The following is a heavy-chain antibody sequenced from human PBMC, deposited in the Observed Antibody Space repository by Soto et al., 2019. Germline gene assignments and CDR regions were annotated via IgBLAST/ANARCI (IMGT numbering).Heavy chain of an antibody. CDR3: AKGLHYDILTGYPDVYGMDV. D-gene: IGHD3-9*01. CDR1: GFTFSSYG. CDR2: ISYDGSNK. J-gene: IGHJ6*02. Sequence: SLRLSCAASGFTFSSYGMHWVRQAPGKGLEWVAVISYDGSNKYYADSVKGRFTISRDNSKNTLYLQMNSLRAEDTAVYYCAKGLHYDILTGYPDVYGMDVWGQGTTVTVSS. V-gene: IGHV3-30*18.